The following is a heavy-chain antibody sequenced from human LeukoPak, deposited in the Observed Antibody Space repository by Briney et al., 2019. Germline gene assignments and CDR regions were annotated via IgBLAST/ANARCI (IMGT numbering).Heavy chain of an antibody. J-gene: IGHJ4*02. V-gene: IGHV4-59*08. Sequence: SETLSLTCTVSGGSISSYYWSWIRQPPGKGLEWIGYIYYSGSTNYNSSLKSRVAMSLDTSKSQFSLRLSSVTAADTALYFCARHPFATPFDSWGPGTLVTVSS. D-gene: IGHD2-15*01. CDR1: GGSISSYY. CDR2: IYYSGST. CDR3: ARHPFATPFDS.